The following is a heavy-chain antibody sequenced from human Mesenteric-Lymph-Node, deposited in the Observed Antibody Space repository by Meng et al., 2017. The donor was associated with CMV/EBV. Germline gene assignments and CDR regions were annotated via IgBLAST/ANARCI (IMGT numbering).Heavy chain of an antibody. Sequence: GESLKISRAASGFTFSSYSMNWVRQAPGTGLELVSSISSSSSYIYYADSVKGRFTISRDNAKNSLYLQMTSLRAEDTAVYYCARGVGGSGFWGQGTLVTVSS. D-gene: IGHD3-22*01. CDR3: ARGVGGSGF. CDR2: ISSSSSYI. J-gene: IGHJ4*02. V-gene: IGHV3-21*01. CDR1: GFTFSSYS.